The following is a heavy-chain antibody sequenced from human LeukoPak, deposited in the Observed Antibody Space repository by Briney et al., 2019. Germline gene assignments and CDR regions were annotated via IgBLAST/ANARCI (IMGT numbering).Heavy chain of an antibody. V-gene: IGHV4-39*01. CDR1: GGSISSSSYY. D-gene: IGHD6-6*01. J-gene: IGHJ4*02. Sequence: QPSETLSLTCTLSGGSISSSSYYCRWIRQPPGKGLEWIGSIYYSGSTHYNPSLKSRVTISVDTSKNQFSLKLSSVTAADTAVYYCARLSIAEQPRNWGQGTLVTVSS. CDR2: IYYSGST. CDR3: ARLSIAEQPRN.